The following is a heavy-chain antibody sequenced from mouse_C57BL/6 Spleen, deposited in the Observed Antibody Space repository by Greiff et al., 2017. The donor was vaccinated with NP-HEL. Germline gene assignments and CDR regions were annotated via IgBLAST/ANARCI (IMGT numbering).Heavy chain of an antibody. D-gene: IGHD2-5*01. CDR1: GYTFTSYT. V-gene: IGHV1-4*01. J-gene: IGHJ4*01. Sequence: QVQLQQSGAELARPGASVKMSCKASGYTFTSYTMHWVKQRPGQGLEWIGYINPSSGYTKYNQKFKDKATLTADKSSSTAYMQLSSLTSEDSAVYYCARNAYYSNLGDYWGQGTSVTVSS. CDR3: ARNAYYSNLGDY. CDR2: INPSSGYT.